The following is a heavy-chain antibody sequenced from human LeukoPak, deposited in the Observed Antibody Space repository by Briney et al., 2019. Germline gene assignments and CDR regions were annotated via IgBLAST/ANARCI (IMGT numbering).Heavy chain of an antibody. CDR1: GFTFSSYG. CDR2: IWYDGSNK. Sequence: PGGSLRLSCAASGFTFSSYGMHWVRQAPGKGLEWVAVIWYDGSNKYYADSVKGRFTISRDNSKNTLYLQMNSLRAEDTAVYYCARGITMVRGVIITFGMDVWGQGTTVTVSS. J-gene: IGHJ6*02. V-gene: IGHV3-33*08. D-gene: IGHD3-10*01. CDR3: ARGITMVRGVIITFGMDV.